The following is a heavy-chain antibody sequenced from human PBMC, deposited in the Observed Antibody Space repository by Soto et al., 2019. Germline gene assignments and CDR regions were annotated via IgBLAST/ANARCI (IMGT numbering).Heavy chain of an antibody. CDR2: MNPNSGNT. D-gene: IGHD2-2*01. CDR1: GYTFTSYD. J-gene: IGHJ5*02. CDR3: ARVPDR. Sequence: ASVKVSCKASGYTFTSYDINWVRQATGQGLEWMGWMNPNSGNTGHAQKFQGRVTMTTDTSTSTAYMELRSLRSDDTAVYYCARVPDRWGQGTLVTVSS. V-gene: IGHV1-8*02.